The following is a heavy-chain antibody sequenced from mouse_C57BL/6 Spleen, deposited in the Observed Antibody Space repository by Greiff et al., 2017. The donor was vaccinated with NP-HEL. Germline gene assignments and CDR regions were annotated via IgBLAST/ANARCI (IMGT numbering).Heavy chain of an antibody. V-gene: IGHV1-47*01. Sequence: VKLQQSGAELVKPGASVKMSCKASGYTFTTYPIEWMKQNHGKSLEWIGNFHPYNDDTKYNEKFKGKATLTVEKSSSTVYLELSRLTSDDSAVYYCATGSSYGEGYYFDYWGQGTTLTVSS. CDR2: FHPYNDDT. CDR3: ATGSSYGEGYYFDY. CDR1: GYTFTTYP. J-gene: IGHJ2*01. D-gene: IGHD1-1*01.